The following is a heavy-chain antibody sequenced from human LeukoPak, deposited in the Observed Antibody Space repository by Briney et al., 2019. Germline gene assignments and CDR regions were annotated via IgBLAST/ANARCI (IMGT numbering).Heavy chain of an antibody. D-gene: IGHD3-10*01. CDR2: ISGSGGST. CDR3: AKDFFGFGELLPHDY. CDR1: GFTFSSHA. J-gene: IGHJ4*02. V-gene: IGHV3-23*01. Sequence: PGGSLRLSCAASGFTFSSHAMSWVRRAPGKGLEWVSAISGSGGSTYYADSVKGRFTISRDNSKNTLYLQMNSLRAEDTAVYYCAKDFFGFGELLPHDYWGQGTLVTVSS.